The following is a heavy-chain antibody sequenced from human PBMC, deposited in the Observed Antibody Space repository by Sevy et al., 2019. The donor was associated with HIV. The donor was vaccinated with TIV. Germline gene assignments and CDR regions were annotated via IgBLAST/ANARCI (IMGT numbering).Heavy chain of an antibody. CDR3: ARGRIEMATIWQDY. Sequence: ASVKVSCKASGYTFTSYYINWVRQATGQGLEWMGWMNPNSGNTGYSQKFQGRGTMTRNTSISTAYMELSSLRSEDTAVYYCARGRIEMATIWQDYWGQGTLVTVSS. V-gene: IGHV1-8*01. CDR1: GYTFTSYY. J-gene: IGHJ4*02. D-gene: IGHD5-12*01. CDR2: MNPNSGNT.